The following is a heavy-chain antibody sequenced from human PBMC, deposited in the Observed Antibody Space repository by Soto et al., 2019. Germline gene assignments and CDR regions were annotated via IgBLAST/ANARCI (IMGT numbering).Heavy chain of an antibody. CDR3: AKGGRQWLVTSDFNY. J-gene: IGHJ4*02. Sequence: VQLVESGGGVAQPGRSLRLSCAASGFTFSDYAMHWVRQAPGNGLEWVAVVSHDGRNTHYADSLKGRFTISRNSSKNTVSLEMTSLRAEDTAVYYCAKGGRQWLVTSDFNYWGQGALVTVSS. CDR1: GFTFSDYA. CDR2: VSHDGRNT. V-gene: IGHV3-30*18. D-gene: IGHD6-19*01.